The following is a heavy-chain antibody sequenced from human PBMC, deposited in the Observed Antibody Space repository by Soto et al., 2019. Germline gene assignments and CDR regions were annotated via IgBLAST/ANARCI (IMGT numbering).Heavy chain of an antibody. CDR1: GFTFSSYA. CDR2: ISYDGSNK. V-gene: IGHV3-30-3*01. J-gene: IGHJ4*02. CDR3: AREYEGVGATPQLGEFDY. D-gene: IGHD1-26*01. Sequence: VQLVESGGGLVKPGGSLRLSCAASGFTFSSYAMHWVRQAPGKGLEWVAVISYDGSNKYYADSVKGRFTISRDNSKNTLYLQMNSLRAEDTAVYYCAREYEGVGATPQLGEFDYWGQGTLVTVSS.